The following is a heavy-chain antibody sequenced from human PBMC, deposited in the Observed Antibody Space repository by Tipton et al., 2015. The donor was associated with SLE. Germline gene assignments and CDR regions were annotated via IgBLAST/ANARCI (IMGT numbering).Heavy chain of an antibody. Sequence: TLSLTCPVSGHSISSGFYWGWIRQSPGKGLEWIGNFYHRGTTYYNPSLKSRVTISADTSKNHLSLKLTSVTAADTAVYFCARDGVRKGWWFFDLWGRGTLVTVSS. CDR2: FYHRGTT. J-gene: IGHJ2*01. CDR3: ARDGVRKGWWFFDL. V-gene: IGHV4-38-2*02. CDR1: GHSISSGFY. D-gene: IGHD3-16*01.